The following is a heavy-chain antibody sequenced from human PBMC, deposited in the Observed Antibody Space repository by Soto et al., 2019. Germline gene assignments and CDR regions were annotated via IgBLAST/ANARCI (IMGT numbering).Heavy chain of an antibody. D-gene: IGHD6-19*01. CDR1: GGSISSSSYY. J-gene: IGHJ5*02. Sequence: PSETLSLTCTVSGGSISSSSYYWGWIRQPPGKGLEWIGSIYYSGSTYYNPSLKSRVTISVDTSKNQFSLKLSSVTAADTVVYYCARVLYSSGWWSWFDPWGQGTLVTVSS. CDR3: ARVLYSSGWWSWFDP. V-gene: IGHV4-39*01. CDR2: IYYSGST.